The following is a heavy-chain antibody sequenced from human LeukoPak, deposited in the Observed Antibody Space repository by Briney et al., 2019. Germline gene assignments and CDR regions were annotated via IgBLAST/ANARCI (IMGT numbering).Heavy chain of an antibody. CDR3: ARARGYSYGIDY. J-gene: IGHJ4*02. D-gene: IGHD5-18*01. CDR2: INPNSGGT. Sequence: VASVKVSCKASGYTFTGYYIHWVRQAPGQGLEWMGRINPNSGGTYYAQKFQGRVTMTRDTSISTAYMELSRLRSDDTAVYYCARARGYSYGIDYWGQGTLVTVSS. CDR1: GYTFTGYY. V-gene: IGHV1-2*06.